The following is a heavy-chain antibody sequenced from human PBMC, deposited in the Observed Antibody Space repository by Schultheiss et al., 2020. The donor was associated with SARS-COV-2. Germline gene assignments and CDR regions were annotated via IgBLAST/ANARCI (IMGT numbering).Heavy chain of an antibody. J-gene: IGHJ4*02. V-gene: IGHV1-69*06. D-gene: IGHD6-13*01. CDR1: GGTFSSYA. Sequence: SVKVSCKASGGTFSSYAISWVRQAPGQGLEWMGGIIPIFGTANYAQKFQGRVTITADKSTSTAYMELSSLRSEDTAVYYCARTRKYSSSSPLDYWGQGTLVTVS. CDR3: ARTRKYSSSSPLDY. CDR2: IIPIFGTA.